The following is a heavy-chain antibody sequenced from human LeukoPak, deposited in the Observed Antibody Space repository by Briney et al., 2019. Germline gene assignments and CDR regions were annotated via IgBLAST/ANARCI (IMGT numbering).Heavy chain of an antibody. CDR3: ATAYYYGSGCYYHFDY. CDR2: FDPEDGET. D-gene: IGHD3-10*01. J-gene: IGHJ4*02. V-gene: IGHV1-24*01. CDR1: GYTLTELS. Sequence: ASVKVSCKVSGYTLTELSMHWVRQAPGKGLEWMGGFDPEDGETIYAQKFQGRVTMTEDTSTDTAYMELSSLRSEDTAVYYCATAYYYGSGCYYHFDYWGQGTLVTVSS.